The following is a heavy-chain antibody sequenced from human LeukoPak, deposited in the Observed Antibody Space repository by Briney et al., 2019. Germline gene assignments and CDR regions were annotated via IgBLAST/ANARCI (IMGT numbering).Heavy chain of an antibody. Sequence: ASVKVSCKASGYTFTSYYMHWVRQAPGQGLEWMGIINPSGGSTSYARKFQGRVTMTRDTSTSTVYMELSSLRSEDTAVYYCARDGATVNPGNYYGMDVWGQGTTVTVSS. CDR1: GYTFTSYY. CDR2: INPSGGST. J-gene: IGHJ6*02. CDR3: ARDGATVNPGNYYGMDV. D-gene: IGHD4-4*01. V-gene: IGHV1-46*01.